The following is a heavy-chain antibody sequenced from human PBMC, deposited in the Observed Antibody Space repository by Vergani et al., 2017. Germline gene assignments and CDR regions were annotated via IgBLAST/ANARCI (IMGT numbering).Heavy chain of an antibody. CDR3: AKAGSVYSGSLQYNFYMDV. D-gene: IGHD3-10*01. J-gene: IGHJ6*03. CDR2: ISNDGSKK. Sequence: QVQLAESGGGRVQPVRSLRLSCAASGFSFSSHAIHWVRQAPGKGLEWVAVISNDGSKKYYADSVEGRFTISRDNSKNTLDLQMNSLRTQDTAVYYCAKAGSVYSGSLQYNFYMDVWGKGTTVTVS. CDR1: GFSFSSHA. V-gene: IGHV3-30*18.